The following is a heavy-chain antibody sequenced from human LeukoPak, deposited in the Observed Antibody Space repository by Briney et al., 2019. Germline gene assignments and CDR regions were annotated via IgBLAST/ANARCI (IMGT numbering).Heavy chain of an antibody. CDR2: IKQDGSEK. CDR1: GFTFSSYW. D-gene: IGHD3-22*01. CDR3: AREDSSGYPFGYFDL. J-gene: IGHJ2*01. V-gene: IGHV3-7*01. Sequence: GGSLRLSCAASGFTFSSYWMSWVRQAPGKGLEWVANIKQDGSEKYYVDSVKGRFTISRDNAKNSLYLQMNSLRAEDTAVYYCAREDSSGYPFGYFDLWGRGTLVTVSS.